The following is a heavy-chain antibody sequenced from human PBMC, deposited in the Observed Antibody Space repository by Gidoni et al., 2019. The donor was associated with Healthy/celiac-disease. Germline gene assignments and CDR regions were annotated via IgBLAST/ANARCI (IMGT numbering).Heavy chain of an antibody. V-gene: IGHV4-59*01. CDR2: IYYSGST. Sequence: QVQLQESGPGLVKPSETLSLTCTVPGGSISSYYWSCIRQPPGKGLEWIGYIYYSGSTNYNPSLKSRVTISVDTSKNQFSLKLSSVTAADTAVYYCARVAYWPSYYDFWSGLIDGGWFDPWGQGTLVTVSS. CDR1: GGSISSYY. D-gene: IGHD3-3*01. CDR3: ARVAYWPSYYDFWSGLIDGGWFDP. J-gene: IGHJ5*02.